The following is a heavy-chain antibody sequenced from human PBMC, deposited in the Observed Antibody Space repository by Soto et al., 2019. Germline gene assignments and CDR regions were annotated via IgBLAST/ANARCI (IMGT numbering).Heavy chain of an antibody. D-gene: IGHD4-17*01. V-gene: IGHV3-33*01. CDR2: IWYDGSNK. CDR3: ARESEGDYAVGDYFDY. J-gene: IGHJ4*02. Sequence: GGSLRLSCAASGFTFSSYGMHWVRQAPGKGLEWVAVIWYDGSNKYYADSVKGRFTISRDNSKNTLYLQMNSLRAEDTAVYYCARESEGDYAVGDYFDYWGQGTLVTVSS. CDR1: GFTFSSYG.